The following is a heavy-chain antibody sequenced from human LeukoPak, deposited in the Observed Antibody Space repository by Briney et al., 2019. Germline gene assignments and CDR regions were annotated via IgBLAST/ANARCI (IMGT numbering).Heavy chain of an antibody. V-gene: IGHV4-31*11. CDR1: GGSFSGYY. Sequence: PSETLSLTCAVYGGSFSGYYWSWIRQHPGKGLEWIGYIYYSGSTYYNPSLKSRVTISVDTSKNQFSLKLSSVTAADTAVYYCARVANWFDPWGQGTLVTVSS. CDR3: ARVANWFDP. J-gene: IGHJ5*02. CDR2: IYYSGST.